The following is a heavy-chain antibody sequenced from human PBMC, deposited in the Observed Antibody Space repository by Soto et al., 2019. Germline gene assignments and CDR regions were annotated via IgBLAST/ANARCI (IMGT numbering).Heavy chain of an antibody. Sequence: QVQLVESGGGVVHPGRSLRLSCTASGFNFSDFGMHWVRQAPGKGLEWLALISSDGSNKFYADSVRGRFTVSRDRSDKTLHLHMSEVRNDDTAMYSCAKDFARGPMGMSLDSWGQGTLVIVSS. J-gene: IGHJ4*02. D-gene: IGHD1-26*01. CDR3: AKDFARGPMGMSLDS. CDR2: ISSDGSNK. CDR1: GFNFSDFG. V-gene: IGHV3-30*18.